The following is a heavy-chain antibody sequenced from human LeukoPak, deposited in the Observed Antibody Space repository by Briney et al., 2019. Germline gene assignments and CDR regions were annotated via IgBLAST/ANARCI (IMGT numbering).Heavy chain of an antibody. CDR2: ISSSSTI. Sequence: PGGTLRLSCAASGFTFNSYSMNWVRHAPGKGLEWVSYISSSSTIYYADSVKSRFTISRDNAKNSLYLQMNSLRAEDTAVYYCARALRYFDWLSTSPEYNWFDPWGQGTLVTVSS. J-gene: IGHJ5*02. V-gene: IGHV3-48*01. D-gene: IGHD3-9*01. CDR3: ARALRYFDWLSTSPEYNWFDP. CDR1: GFTFNSYS.